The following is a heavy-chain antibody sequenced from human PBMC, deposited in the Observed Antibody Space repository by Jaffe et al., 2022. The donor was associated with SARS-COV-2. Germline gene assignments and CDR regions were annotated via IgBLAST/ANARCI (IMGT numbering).Heavy chain of an antibody. J-gene: IGHJ5*02. D-gene: IGHD6-13*01. CDR2: ISYDGSNK. CDR3: ARDSGPSSSWYGEENWFDP. CDR1: GFTFSSYA. V-gene: IGHV3-30-3*01. Sequence: QVQLVESGGGVVQPGRSLRLSCAASGFTFSSYAMHWVRQAPGKGLEWVAVISYDGSNKYYADSVKGRFTISRDNSKNTLYLQMNSLRAEDTAVYYCARDSGPSSSWYGEENWFDPWGQGTLVTVSS.